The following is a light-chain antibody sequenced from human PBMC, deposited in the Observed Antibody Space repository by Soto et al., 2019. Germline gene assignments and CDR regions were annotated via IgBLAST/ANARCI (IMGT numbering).Light chain of an antibody. CDR2: EVN. CDR3: SSYAGNNNLYV. CDR1: SSDVGTYNY. J-gene: IGLJ1*01. Sequence: QSVLTQPPSVSGAPGQRVTISCTGTSSDVGTYNYVSWYQQHPGKAPKLMIYEVNKRPAGVPDRFSGSKSGIMASLTVSGLQAEDEADYYCSSYAGNNNLYVFGTGTKVTVL. V-gene: IGLV2-8*01.